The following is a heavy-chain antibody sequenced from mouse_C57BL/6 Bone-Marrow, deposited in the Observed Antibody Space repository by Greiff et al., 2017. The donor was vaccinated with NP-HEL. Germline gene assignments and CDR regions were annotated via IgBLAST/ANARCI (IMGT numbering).Heavy chain of an antibody. CDR3: ARGSNYDWYFDV. D-gene: IGHD2-5*01. V-gene: IGHV5-16*01. CDR2: INYDGSST. J-gene: IGHJ1*03. CDR1: GFTFSDYY. Sequence: EVHLVESEGGLVQPGSSMKLSCTASGFTFSDYYMAWVRQVPEKGLEWVANINYDGSSTYYLDSLKSRFIISRDNAKNILYLQMSSLKSEDTATKYCARGSNYDWYFDVWGTGTTVTVSS.